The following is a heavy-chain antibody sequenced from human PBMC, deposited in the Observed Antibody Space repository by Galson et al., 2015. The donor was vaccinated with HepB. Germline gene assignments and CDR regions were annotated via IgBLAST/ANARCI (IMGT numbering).Heavy chain of an antibody. Sequence: SLRLSCAASGFTFGTFAMYWVRQAPGKGLEWVAVISYDGSNKYHADSVKGRFTISRDNSKNTLYLQVNSLRHEDTAVYYCARPLEEWLPVGMEVWGQGTTVTVSS. V-gene: IGHV3-30*04. CDR2: ISYDGSNK. CDR1: GFTFGTFA. CDR3: ARPLEEWLPVGMEV. D-gene: IGHD6-19*01. J-gene: IGHJ6*02.